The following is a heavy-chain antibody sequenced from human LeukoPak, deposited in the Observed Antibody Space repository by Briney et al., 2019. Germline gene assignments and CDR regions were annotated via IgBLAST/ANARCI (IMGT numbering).Heavy chain of an antibody. CDR3: AKDLKAAILFDY. Sequence: QPGGSLRLSCAAPGFTFSSYGMHWVRQAPGKGLEWVAFIRYDGSNKYYADSVEGRFTISRDNSKNTLYLQMNSLRAEDTAVYYCAKDLKAAILFDYWGQGTLVTVSS. J-gene: IGHJ4*02. V-gene: IGHV3-30*02. CDR2: IRYDGSNK. CDR1: GFTFSSYG. D-gene: IGHD2-2*01.